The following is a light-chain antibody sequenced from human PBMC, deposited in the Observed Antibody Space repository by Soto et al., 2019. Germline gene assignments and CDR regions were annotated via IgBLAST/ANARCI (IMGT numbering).Light chain of an antibody. Sequence: QSVLTQPPSVSGAPGQRVTISCTGSSSNIGAGYDVHWYQQLPGTAPKLLIYGNSNRPSGVPDRFSGSKSGTSASLAITGLQAEDEADYYCQSYDSSLSGEVFXTGTKGTVL. CDR2: GNS. CDR1: SSNIGAGYD. V-gene: IGLV1-40*01. CDR3: QSYDSSLSGEV. J-gene: IGLJ1*01.